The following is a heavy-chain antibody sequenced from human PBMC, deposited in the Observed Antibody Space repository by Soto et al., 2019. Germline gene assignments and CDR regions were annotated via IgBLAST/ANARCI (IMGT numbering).Heavy chain of an antibody. J-gene: IGHJ5*02. CDR3: ARSGDFWSGSTDWFDL. V-gene: IGHV4-59*01. CDR1: GGSISSYY. Sequence: PSETLSLTCTVSGGSISSYYWSWIRQPPGKGLEWIGYIYYSGSTNYNPSLKSRVTISVDTSKNQFSLKLSSVTAADTAVYYCARSGDFWSGSTDWFDLWGQGTLVTVSS. D-gene: IGHD3-3*01. CDR2: IYYSGST.